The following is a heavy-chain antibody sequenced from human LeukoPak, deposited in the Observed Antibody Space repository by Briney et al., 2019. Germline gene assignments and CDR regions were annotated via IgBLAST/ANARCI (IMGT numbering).Heavy chain of an antibody. CDR1: GGSISNYC. V-gene: IGHV4-4*09. D-gene: IGHD3-3*01. Sequence: PSETLFLTCTVSGGSISNYCWSWVRQPPGKGLEWIGFIYTSGSSDYNPSLKSRVTMSVDTSKNQVSMELRFLTAADTALYYCATSYDAKTAPYDLWGQGALVTVSS. CDR2: IYTSGSS. CDR3: ATSYDAKTAPYDL. J-gene: IGHJ5*02.